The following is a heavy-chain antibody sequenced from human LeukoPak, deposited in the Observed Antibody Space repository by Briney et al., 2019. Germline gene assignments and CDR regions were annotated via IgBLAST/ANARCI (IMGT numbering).Heavy chain of an antibody. CDR3: AKDISSVTPYYFDY. CDR1: GFTFDDYA. CDR2: ISWNSGSI. V-gene: IGHV3-9*01. Sequence: GRSLRLSCAAPGFTFDDYAMHWVRQAPGKGLEWVSGISWNSGSIGYADSVKGRFTISRDNAKNSLYLQMNSLRAEDTALYYCAKDISSVTPYYFDYWGQGPLVTVSS. J-gene: IGHJ4*02. D-gene: IGHD1-14*01.